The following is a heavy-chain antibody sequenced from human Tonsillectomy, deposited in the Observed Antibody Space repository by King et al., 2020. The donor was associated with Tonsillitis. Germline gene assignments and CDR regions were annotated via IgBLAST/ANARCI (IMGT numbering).Heavy chain of an antibody. CDR1: GFTFSSYS. D-gene: IGHD2-2*01. V-gene: IGHV3-21*01. J-gene: IGHJ4*02. Sequence: VQLVESGGGLVKPGGSLRISCAASGFTFSSYSMKWVRQAPGKGLEWVSAISSSSAYIYYADSVQGRFTISRDNAKNSLYLQMNRLRAEDTAVYYCARIADSEYCSSAPCYEDNWGQGILVTVSS. CDR2: ISSSSAYI. CDR3: ARIADSEYCSSAPCYEDN.